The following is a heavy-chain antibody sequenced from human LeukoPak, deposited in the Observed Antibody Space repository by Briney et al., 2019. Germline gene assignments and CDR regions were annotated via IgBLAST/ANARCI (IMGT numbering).Heavy chain of an antibody. Sequence: GGSLRLSCAASGFTFSSYAMHWVRQAPGKGLEWVAVIWYDGSNKYYADSVKGRFTTSRDNSKNTLYLQMNSLRAEDTAVYYCARDACRRCPALPYYYYGMDVWGQGTTVTVSS. CDR2: IWYDGSNK. D-gene: IGHD1-14*01. CDR1: GFTFSSYA. CDR3: ARDACRRCPALPYYYYGMDV. V-gene: IGHV3-33*08. J-gene: IGHJ6*02.